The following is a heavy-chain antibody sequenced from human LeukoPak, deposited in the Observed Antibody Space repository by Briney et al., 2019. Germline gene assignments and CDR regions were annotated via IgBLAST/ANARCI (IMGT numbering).Heavy chain of an antibody. D-gene: IGHD1-7*01. CDR1: GGSISSYY. J-gene: IGHJ2*01. V-gene: IGHV4-4*09. Sequence: SETLSLTCTVPGGSISSYYWSWIRQPPGKGLGWIGYIYTSGSTNYNPSLKSRLTISVDTSENQFSLKLNSLTAADTAVYYCARLNWNYSENWYFDLWGRGTLVTVSS. CDR3: ARLNWNYSENWYFDL. CDR2: IYTSGST.